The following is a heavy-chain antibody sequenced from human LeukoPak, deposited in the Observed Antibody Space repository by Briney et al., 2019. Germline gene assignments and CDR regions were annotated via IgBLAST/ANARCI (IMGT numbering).Heavy chain of an antibody. CDR3: ARDSVGLGF. D-gene: IGHD4-23*01. J-gene: IGHJ4*02. CDR2: INPKSGGT. Sequence: VASVKVSCKASGYTFTGYYMHWVRQAPGQGLEWMGWINPKSGGTNYAQKFQGRVTMTRDTSISTAYMELSRLRSDDTAVYYCARDSVGLGFWGQGTLVTVSS. V-gene: IGHV1-2*02. CDR1: GYTFTGYY.